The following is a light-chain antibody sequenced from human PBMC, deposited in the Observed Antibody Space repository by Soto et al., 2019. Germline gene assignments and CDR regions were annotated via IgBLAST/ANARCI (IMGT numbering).Light chain of an antibody. CDR3: SSYTSTNTYG. J-gene: IGLJ1*01. CDR1: SSDVGNYNY. Sequence: QSALTQPASVSGSPGQSITISCTGTSSDVGNYNYVSWYLQHPGKAPKLIIYAVSNRPSGVSNRFSGSRSGNTASLTISGLQAEDEADYSCSSYTSTNTYGFGTGTKVTVL. V-gene: IGLV2-14*01. CDR2: AVS.